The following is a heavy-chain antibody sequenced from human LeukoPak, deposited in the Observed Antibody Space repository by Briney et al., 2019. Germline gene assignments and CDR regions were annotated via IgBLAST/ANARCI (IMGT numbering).Heavy chain of an antibody. J-gene: IGHJ3*02. CDR3: AKAESGWETDGLDM. V-gene: IGHV3-30*18. CDR2: ISYDGSNK. Sequence: GGSLRLSCAASGFTFCSYGMHWVRQAPGKGLEWVAVISYDGSNKYYADSVKGRFTISRDNSKNTLYLQMNSLRAEDTAVYYCAKAESGWETDGLDMWGQGRRVTVSS. CDR1: GFTFCSYG. D-gene: IGHD6-19*01.